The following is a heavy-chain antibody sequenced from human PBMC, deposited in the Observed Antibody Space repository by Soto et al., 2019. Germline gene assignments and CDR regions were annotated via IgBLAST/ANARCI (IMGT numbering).Heavy chain of an antibody. Sequence: PGGSLRLSCAASGFTFTRYSMNWVRQAPVKGLEWVLSISSTTNYIYYADSMKGRFTVSRDNAKNSVYLDMNSLSAEDTAVYYCARESEDPTSNFDYWGQGTLVTVSS. CDR2: ISSTTNYI. J-gene: IGHJ4*02. CDR3: ARESEDPTSNFDY. V-gene: IGHV3-21*01. CDR1: GFTFTRYS.